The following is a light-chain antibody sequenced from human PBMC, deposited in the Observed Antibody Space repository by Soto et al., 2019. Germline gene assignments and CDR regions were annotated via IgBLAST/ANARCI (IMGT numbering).Light chain of an antibody. V-gene: IGKV3-20*01. CDR1: QAVDSKF. CDR3: QHYGISFPVT. J-gene: IGKJ5*01. CDR2: GAS. Sequence: IVLTQSPGTLSLSPGETATLSCRASQAVDSKFLAWYQQNPGQAPRLLMFGASGRATGVPARFSGGVSGTDFALTISRLEPEDFAVYDCQHYGISFPVTFGQGTRLQI.